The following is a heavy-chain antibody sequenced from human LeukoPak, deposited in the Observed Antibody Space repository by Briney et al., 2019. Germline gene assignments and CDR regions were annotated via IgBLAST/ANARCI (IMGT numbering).Heavy chain of an antibody. CDR3: ARVARGGGSYSGGSDY. D-gene: IGHD1-26*01. J-gene: IGHJ4*02. Sequence: GESLKISCKGSGYSSTSYWIGWVRQMPGKGLEWMGIIYPGDSDTRYSPSFQGQVTISADKSISTAYLQWSSLKASDTAMYYCARVARGGGSYSGGSDYWGQGTLVTVSS. V-gene: IGHV5-51*01. CDR1: GYSSTSYW. CDR2: IYPGDSDT.